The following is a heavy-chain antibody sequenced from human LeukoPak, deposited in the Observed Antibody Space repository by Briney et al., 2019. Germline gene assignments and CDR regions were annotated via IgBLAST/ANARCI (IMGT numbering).Heavy chain of an antibody. CDR3: ARDLPPYYFDY. J-gene: IGHJ4*02. Sequence: GASVKVSCKASGYTFTGYYMHWVRQAPGQGLEWMGRIIPILGIANYAQKFQGRVTITADKSTSTAYMDLSSLRSEDTAVYYCARDLPPYYFDYWGQGTLVTVSS. V-gene: IGHV1-69*04. CDR1: GYTFTGYY. CDR2: IIPILGIA.